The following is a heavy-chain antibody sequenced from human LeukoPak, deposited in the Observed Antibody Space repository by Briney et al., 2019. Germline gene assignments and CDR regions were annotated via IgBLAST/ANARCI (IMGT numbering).Heavy chain of an antibody. V-gene: IGHV4-59*01. J-gene: IGHJ4*02. CDR3: ARAWDYFDY. Sequence: PSETLSLTCTVSGGSISSYYWSWIRQPPGKGLEWIGYIYYSGSTNYNPSLKSRATISVDTSKNQFSLKLSSVTAADTAVYYCARAWDYFDYWGQGTLVTVSS. CDR2: IYYSGST. CDR1: GGSISSYY.